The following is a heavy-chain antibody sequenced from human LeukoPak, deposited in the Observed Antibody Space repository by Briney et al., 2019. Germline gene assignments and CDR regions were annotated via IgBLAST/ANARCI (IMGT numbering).Heavy chain of an antibody. J-gene: IGHJ6*02. CDR1: GFTFSSYG. V-gene: IGHV3-30*18. D-gene: IGHD5-12*01. Sequence: PGGSLRLSCAASGFTFSSYGMHWVRQAPGKGLEWVAVISYDGSNKYYADSVKGRFTISRDNSKNTLYLQMNSLRAEDTAVYYCAKDGPYSCYDWYYYYGMGVWGQGTTVTVSS. CDR3: AKDGPYSCYDWYYYYGMGV. CDR2: ISYDGSNK.